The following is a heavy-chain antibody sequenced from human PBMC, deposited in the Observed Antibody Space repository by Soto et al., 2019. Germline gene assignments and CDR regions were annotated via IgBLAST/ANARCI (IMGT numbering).Heavy chain of an antibody. CDR2: IKQDGSEK. J-gene: IGHJ6*02. Sequence: GGSLRLSCAASGFTFSSYWMSWVRQAPGKGLEWVANIKQDGSEKYYVDSVKGRFTISRDNAKNSLYLQMNSLRAEDTVVYYCARFYYYSSGYLPSPYYYYYGMDVWGQGTTVTVSS. V-gene: IGHV3-7*04. D-gene: IGHD3-22*01. CDR1: GFTFSSYW. CDR3: ARFYYYSSGYLPSPYYYYYGMDV.